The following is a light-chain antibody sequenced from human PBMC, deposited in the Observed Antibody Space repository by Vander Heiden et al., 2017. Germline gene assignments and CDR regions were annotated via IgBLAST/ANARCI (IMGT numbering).Light chain of an antibody. Sequence: AIQLTQSPSSLSASVGDRVTIPCRASQGISSALAWYQQKPGKAPKLLIYDASSLESGVPSRFSGSGSGTDFTLTISSLQPEDFATYYCQQVNSYPFTFGQGTRLEIK. V-gene: IGKV1-13*02. CDR1: QGISSA. CDR2: DAS. J-gene: IGKJ5*01. CDR3: QQVNSYPFT.